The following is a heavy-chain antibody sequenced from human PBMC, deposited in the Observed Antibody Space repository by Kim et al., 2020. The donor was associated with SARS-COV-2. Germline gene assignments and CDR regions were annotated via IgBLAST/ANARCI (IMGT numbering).Heavy chain of an antibody. Sequence: GGSLRLSCAASGITFASYAMSWVRQAPGKGLEWVSAISGSGASTFYADSMKGRFTISRDNSKKTLHLQMDSLRAEDTAVYYCVGGYCSSASCYNSLVAFDIWGQGTMVTVSS. J-gene: IGHJ3*02. D-gene: IGHD2-2*02. CDR3: VGGYCSSASCYNSLVAFDI. CDR2: ISGSGAST. CDR1: GITFASYA. V-gene: IGHV3-23*01.